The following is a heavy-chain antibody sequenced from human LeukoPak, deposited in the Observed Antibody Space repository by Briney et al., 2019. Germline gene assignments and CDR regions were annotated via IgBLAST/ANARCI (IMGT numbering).Heavy chain of an antibody. Sequence: SETLSLTCTVSGGSISSSSYYWGWIRQPPGKGLEWIGSIYYSGSTYYNPSLKSRVTISVDTSKNQFSLKLSSVTAADTAVYYCARDLGGATRAPFDYXXXGTLVTVSS. CDR3: ARDLGGATRAPFDY. D-gene: IGHD1-26*01. V-gene: IGHV4-39*07. J-gene: IGHJ4*02. CDR2: IYYSGST. CDR1: GGSISSSSYY.